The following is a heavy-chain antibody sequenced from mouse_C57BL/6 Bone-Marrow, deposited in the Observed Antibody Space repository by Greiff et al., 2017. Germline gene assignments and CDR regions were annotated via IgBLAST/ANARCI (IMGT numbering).Heavy chain of an antibody. CDR2: IYPGDGDT. D-gene: IGHD4-1*01. J-gene: IGHJ2*01. V-gene: IGHV1-80*01. CDR3: ARDWDFFDY. Sequence: QVQLQQSGAELVKPGASVKISCKASGYAFSIYWMNWVKQRPGKGLEWIGQIYPGDGDTNYNGKFKGKATLTADKSSSTAYMQLSSLTSEDSAVYFCARDWDFFDYWGQGTTLTVSS. CDR1: GYAFSIYW.